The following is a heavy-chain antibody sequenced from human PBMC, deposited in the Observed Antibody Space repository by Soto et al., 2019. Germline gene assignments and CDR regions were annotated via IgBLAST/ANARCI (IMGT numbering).Heavy chain of an antibody. Sequence: QVQLQESGPGLVKPSQTLSLTCTLSGASISSSGYYWSWIRQHPGKGLEWIGYIYYRGTTYFNPSLKSRVTISADTSTKEFSLNLTSVTAADTAVYYCARATESHYFDYWGRGTLVTVSS. CDR2: IYYRGTT. CDR3: ARATESHYFDY. J-gene: IGHJ4*02. CDR1: GASISSSGYY. V-gene: IGHV4-31*03.